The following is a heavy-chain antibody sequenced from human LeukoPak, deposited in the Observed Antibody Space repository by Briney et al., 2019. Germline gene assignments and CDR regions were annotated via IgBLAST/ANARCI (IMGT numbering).Heavy chain of an antibody. D-gene: IGHD6-19*01. CDR3: ARRLLAVAGFNFDY. V-gene: IGHV3-48*03. CDR2: ISRSGSSI. Sequence: GGSLRLSCAASGFTFSSHEMNWVRQAPGKGLEWISYISRSGSSIYYADSVKGRFTISRDNARNSMYLQMNSLRAEDTAVYYCARRLLAVAGFNFDYWGQGSLVTVSS. CDR1: GFTFSSHE. J-gene: IGHJ4*02.